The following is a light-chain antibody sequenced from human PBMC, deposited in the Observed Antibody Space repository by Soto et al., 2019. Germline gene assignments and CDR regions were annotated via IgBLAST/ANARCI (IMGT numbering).Light chain of an antibody. Sequence: DIQMTQSPSSLSASVGDRVTITCRASQGISDYLAWYQQKPGKVPKLLIFAASTLQSGVPSRFSGSGSGTEFTLTISSLQPEDVATYYCQKYKSAPAWTCGQGTKV. V-gene: IGKV1-27*01. CDR2: AAS. CDR1: QGISDY. J-gene: IGKJ1*01. CDR3: QKYKSAPAWT.